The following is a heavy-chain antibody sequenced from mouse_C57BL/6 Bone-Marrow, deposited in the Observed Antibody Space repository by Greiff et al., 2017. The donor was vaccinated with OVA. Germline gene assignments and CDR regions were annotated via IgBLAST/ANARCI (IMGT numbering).Heavy chain of an antibody. J-gene: IGHJ4*01. CDR1: GFTFSSYG. Sequence: EVQRVESGGDLVKPGGSLKLSCAASGFTFSSYGMSWVRQTPDKRLEWVATISSGGSYTYYPDSVKGRFTISRDNAKNTLYLQMSSLKSEDTAMYYCARRGYAMDYWGQGTSVTVSS. CDR3: ARRGYAMDY. CDR2: ISSGGSYT. V-gene: IGHV5-6*01.